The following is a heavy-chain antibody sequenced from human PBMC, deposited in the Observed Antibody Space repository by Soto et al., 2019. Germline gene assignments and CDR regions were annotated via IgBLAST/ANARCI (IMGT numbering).Heavy chain of an antibody. V-gene: IGHV4-39*01. CDR3: ARQFPSYYGGNPGGDY. Sequence: SETLSLTCTVSGGAISSSSYYWGWIRQPPGKGLEWIGSIFYSGSTYYNPSLKSRVTISVDTSKNQFSLMLSSVTAADTAVYYCARQFPSYYGGNPGGDYWGQGTLVTV. CDR2: IFYSGST. CDR1: GGAISSSSYY. D-gene: IGHD4-17*01. J-gene: IGHJ4*02.